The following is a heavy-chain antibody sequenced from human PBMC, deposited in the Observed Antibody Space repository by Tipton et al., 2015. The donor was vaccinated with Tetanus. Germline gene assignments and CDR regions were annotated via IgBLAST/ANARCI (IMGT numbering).Heavy chain of an antibody. V-gene: IGHV4-61*08. Sequence: TLSLTCTVSGGPLRSGDHYWSWIRQPPGKGLEWLAYISSSGSTNSNYSLKSRITISRDTSKNQFSLKLTSVTAADTAVYYCARADYNLSRKGPFDSWGQGTLVLVSS. D-gene: IGHD3-10*01. CDR2: ISSSGST. J-gene: IGHJ4*02. CDR3: ARADYNLSRKGPFDS. CDR1: GGPLRSGDHY.